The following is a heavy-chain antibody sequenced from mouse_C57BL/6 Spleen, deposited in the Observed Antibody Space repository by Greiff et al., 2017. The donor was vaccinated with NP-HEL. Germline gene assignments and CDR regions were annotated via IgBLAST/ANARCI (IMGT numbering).Heavy chain of an antibody. D-gene: IGHD3-2*02. CDR3: AIGGTAQADYYAMDY. CDR2: IHPSDSDT. J-gene: IGHJ4*01. V-gene: IGHV1-74*01. Sequence: QVQLKQPGAELVKPGASVKVSCKASGYTFTSYWMHWVKQRPGQGLEWIGRIHPSDSDTNYNQKFKGKATLTVDKSSSTAYMQLSSLTSEDSAVYYCAIGGTAQADYYAMDYWGQGTSVTVSS. CDR1: GYTFTSYW.